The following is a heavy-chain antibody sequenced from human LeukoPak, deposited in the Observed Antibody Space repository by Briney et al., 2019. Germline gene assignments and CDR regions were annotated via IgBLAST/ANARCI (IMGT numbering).Heavy chain of an antibody. D-gene: IGHD6-19*01. J-gene: IGHJ4*02. CDR1: GGSISSYY. CDR2: IYYSGST. CDR3: ARSSGYSGGWYGDY. V-gene: IGHV4-59*08. Sequence: SETLSLTCTVSGGSISSYYWSWIRQPPGKGLEWIGYIYYSGSTNYSPSLKSRVTISVDTSKNQFSLRLSSVTAADTAVYFCARSSGYSGGWYGDYCGQGALVTVSS.